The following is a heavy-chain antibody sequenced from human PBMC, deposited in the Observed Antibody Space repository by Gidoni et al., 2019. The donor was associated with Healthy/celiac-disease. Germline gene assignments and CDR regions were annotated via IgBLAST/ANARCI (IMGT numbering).Heavy chain of an antibody. D-gene: IGHD4-17*01. J-gene: IGHJ4*02. CDR2: ISGSGGST. CDR3: ANINGDYVVTDY. Sequence: EVQLLESGGGLVQPGGSLRLSCAASGFPFSSYAMSWVRQAPGKGLEWVSAISGSGGSTYYADSVKGRFTISRDNSKNTLYLQMNSLRAEDTAVYYCANINGDYVVTDYWGQGTLVTVSS. V-gene: IGHV3-23*01. CDR1: GFPFSSYA.